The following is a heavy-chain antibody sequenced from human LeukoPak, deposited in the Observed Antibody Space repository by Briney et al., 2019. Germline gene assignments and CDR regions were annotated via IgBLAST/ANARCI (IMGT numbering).Heavy chain of an antibody. J-gene: IGHJ5*02. CDR3: ARASGWYRGKFDP. V-gene: IGHV1-2*02. CDR1: GYTFTGYY. D-gene: IGHD6-19*01. CDR2: INPNSGGT. Sequence: ASVKVSCKASGYTFTGYYMHWVRQAPGQGLEWMGWINPNSGGTNYAQKFQGRVTMTRDTSISTAYMELSSLRSDDTAVYYCARASGWYRGKFDPWGQGTLVTVSS.